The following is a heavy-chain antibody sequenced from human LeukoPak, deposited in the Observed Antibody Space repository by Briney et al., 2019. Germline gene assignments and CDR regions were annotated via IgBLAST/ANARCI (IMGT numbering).Heavy chain of an antibody. CDR3: ARDGHYDILTGYFQD. CDR1: GFIFSSYG. D-gene: IGHD3-9*01. J-gene: IGHJ1*01. Sequence: GGSLRLSCAGSGFIFSSYGMSWVRQAPGKGLEWVSYISSSGTTIYYADSVKGRFTISRDNAKNSLYLQMNSLRAEDTAVYYCARDGHYDILTGYFQDWGQGTLVTVSS. V-gene: IGHV3-48*04. CDR2: ISSSGTTI.